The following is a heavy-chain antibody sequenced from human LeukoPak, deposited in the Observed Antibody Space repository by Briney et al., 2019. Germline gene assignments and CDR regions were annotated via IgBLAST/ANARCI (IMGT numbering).Heavy chain of an antibody. CDR1: GFTFSSYS. CDR3: ARRADPIGGRANLLAARQAGFDP. CDR2: ISSSRSYT. V-gene: IGHV3-21*01. D-gene: IGHD6-6*01. Sequence: GGSLRLSCAGSGFTFSSYSMNWVRQAPGKGLEWVSSISSSRSYTYYADSVKGRFTISRDNAKNSLYLQMNSLRAEDTAVYYCARRADPIGGRANLLAARQAGFDPWGRGLLVAVSS. J-gene: IGHJ5*02.